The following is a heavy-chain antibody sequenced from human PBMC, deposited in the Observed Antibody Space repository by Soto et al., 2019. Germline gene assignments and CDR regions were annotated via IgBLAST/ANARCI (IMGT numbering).Heavy chain of an antibody. CDR1: GYSFTSYW. V-gene: IGHV5-51*01. CDR2: IYPGDSDT. J-gene: IGHJ6*02. D-gene: IGHD3-22*01. CDR3: ASHPPPYYFDSSGYYLLMDV. Sequence: GESLKISCKGSGYSFTSYWIGWVRQIPGKGLEWMGSIYPGDSDTRYSPSFQGQLTIPANKAISTAYLQWSSLNASGTAMYYCASHPPPYYFDSSGYYLLMDVWCQGTTVSVFS.